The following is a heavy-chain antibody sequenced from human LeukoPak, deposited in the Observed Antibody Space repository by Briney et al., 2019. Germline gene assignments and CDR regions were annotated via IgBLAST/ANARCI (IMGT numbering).Heavy chain of an antibody. V-gene: IGHV3-23*01. CDR3: AKVKWKLIGYFDY. D-gene: IGHD1-20*01. CDR1: GLTFSTHW. J-gene: IGHJ4*02. CDR2: LTGDGNT. Sequence: GGSLRLSCEASGLTFSTHWMTWVRQAPGKGLEWVSVLTGDGNTYYADSVKGRFTNSRDDSKNTLFLQMNSLRAEDTAVYFCAKVKWKLIGYFDYWGQGTLVTVSS.